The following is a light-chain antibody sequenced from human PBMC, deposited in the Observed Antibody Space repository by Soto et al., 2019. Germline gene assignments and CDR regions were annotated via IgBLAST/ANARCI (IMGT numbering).Light chain of an antibody. CDR2: LGS. CDR3: MXXLQTAWT. CDR1: QSLLHSNGYNY. V-gene: IGKV2-28*01. Sequence: DIVMTQSPLSLPVTPGEPDSISCRSSQSLLHSNGYNYLDWYLQKPGQSPQLLIYLGSNRASGVPDRFSGSGSGTDFTLKISRVEAEDVGVYYCMXXLQTAWTFGQGTKLEIK. J-gene: IGKJ2*01.